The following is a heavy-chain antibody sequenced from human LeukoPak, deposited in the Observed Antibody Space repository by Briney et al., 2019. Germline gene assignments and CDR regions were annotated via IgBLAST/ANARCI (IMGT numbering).Heavy chain of an antibody. Sequence: SETLSLTCTVSGGSISSYFWSWIRQPPGKGLEWIGYIYYSGSTNYNPSLKSRVTISVDTSKNQFSLKLSSVTAADTAVYYCARDDYGDYFDYWGQGTLVTVSS. CDR1: GGSISSYF. J-gene: IGHJ4*02. V-gene: IGHV4-59*01. CDR2: IYYSGST. D-gene: IGHD4-17*01. CDR3: ARDDYGDYFDY.